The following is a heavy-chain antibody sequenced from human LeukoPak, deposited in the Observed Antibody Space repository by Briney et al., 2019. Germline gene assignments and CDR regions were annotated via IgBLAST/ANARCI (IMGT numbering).Heavy chain of an antibody. J-gene: IGHJ5*02. Sequence: SQTLSLTCTVSGGSISSGDYYWSWIRQPPGKGLEWIGYICYSGSTYYNPSLKSRVTISVDTSKNQFSLKLSSVTAADTAVYYCASLVRPWNWFDPRGQGTLVTVSS. CDR1: GGSISSGDYY. D-gene: IGHD3-10*01. V-gene: IGHV4-30-4*01. CDR2: ICYSGST. CDR3: ASLVRPWNWFDP.